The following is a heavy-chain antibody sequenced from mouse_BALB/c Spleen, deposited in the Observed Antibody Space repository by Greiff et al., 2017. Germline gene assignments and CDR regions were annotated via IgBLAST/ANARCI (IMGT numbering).Heavy chain of an antibody. Sequence: VKLVESGPGLVAPSQSLSITCTVSGFSLTSYDISWIRQPPGKGLEWLGVIWTGGGTNYNSAFMSRLSISKDNSKSQVFLKMNSLQTDDTAIYYCVRGGNYYGSAMDYWGQGTSVTVSS. CDR1: GFSLTSYD. CDR3: VRGGNYYGSAMDY. V-gene: IGHV2-9-2*01. J-gene: IGHJ4*01. D-gene: IGHD1-1*01. CDR2: IWTGGGT.